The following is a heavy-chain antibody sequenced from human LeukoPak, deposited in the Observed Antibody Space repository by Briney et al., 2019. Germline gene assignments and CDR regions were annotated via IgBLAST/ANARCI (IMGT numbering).Heavy chain of an antibody. V-gene: IGHV2-5*02. CDR1: GFSLSTSGVG. CDR2: IYWDDDK. J-gene: IGHJ4*02. D-gene: IGHD2-15*01. CDR3: ARTDIVVVPAGYGY. Sequence: SGPTLVKPTQTLTLTCTFSGFSLSTSGVGVGWIRQPPGVALEWLALIYWDDDKRYSPSLKSRLTITKDTSKNQVVLTMTNMDPVDTATYYCARTDIVVVPAGYGYWGQGTLVTVSS.